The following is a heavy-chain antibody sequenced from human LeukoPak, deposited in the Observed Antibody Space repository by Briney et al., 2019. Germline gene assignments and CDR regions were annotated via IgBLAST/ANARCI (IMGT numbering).Heavy chain of an antibody. CDR2: ISSSGSTI. Sequence: PGGSLTLSCAASGFTFSSYEMNWVRQAPGKGLEWVSYISSSGSTIYYADSVKGRFTLSRDNAKSSMYLQMNSLRVEDTAVYYCLKSVDFWGQGILVTVSP. CDR1: GFTFSSYE. V-gene: IGHV3-48*03. CDR3: LKSVDF. J-gene: IGHJ4*02.